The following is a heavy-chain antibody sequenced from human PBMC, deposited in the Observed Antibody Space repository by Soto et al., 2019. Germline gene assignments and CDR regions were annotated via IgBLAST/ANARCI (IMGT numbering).Heavy chain of an antibody. CDR1: GYTLTRYS. V-gene: IGHV1-3*01. CDR3: AILGTYYFDNSDKYFDF. Sequence: ASVKVSCKASGYTLTRYSIHWVRQAPGQRLEWMGWINAGNGNTKFSQKFQGRVTITRDTSASTAYMELRGLRSEDTAVYYCAILGTYYFDNSDKYFDFWGQGTLVTVSS. J-gene: IGHJ4*02. D-gene: IGHD3-22*01. CDR2: INAGNGNT.